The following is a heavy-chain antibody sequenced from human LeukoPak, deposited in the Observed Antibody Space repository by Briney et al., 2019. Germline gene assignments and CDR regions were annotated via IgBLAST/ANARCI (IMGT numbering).Heavy chain of an antibody. Sequence: GGSLRLSCAASGFTFSNAWMSWVRQAPGKGLEWVGRIKSKTDGGTTDYAAPVKGRFTISRDDSKNTLYLQMNSLKTEDTAVYYCTTDGFGELFPLEDYYYGMDVWGQGTTVTVSS. D-gene: IGHD3-10*01. J-gene: IGHJ6*02. CDR2: IKSKTDGGTT. V-gene: IGHV3-15*01. CDR1: GFTFSNAW. CDR3: TTDGFGELFPLEDYYYGMDV.